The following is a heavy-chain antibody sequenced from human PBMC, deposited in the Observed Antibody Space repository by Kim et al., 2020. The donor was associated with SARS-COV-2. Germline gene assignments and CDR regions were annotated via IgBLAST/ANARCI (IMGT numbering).Heavy chain of an antibody. Sequence: DPVKGRFTITRDNSKNTLYLQMNSLRAEDTAVYYCARDPGTPLYYYYMDVWGKGTMVTVSS. V-gene: IGHV3-30*07. CDR3: ARDPGTPLYYYYMDV. D-gene: IGHD1-1*01. J-gene: IGHJ6*03.